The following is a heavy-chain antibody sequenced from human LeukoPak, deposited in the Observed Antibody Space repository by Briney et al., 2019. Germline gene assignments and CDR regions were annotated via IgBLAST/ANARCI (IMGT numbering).Heavy chain of an antibody. CDR3: ARVTGYWGSGNYFFDY. J-gene: IGHJ4*02. CDR2: ISSNGGST. D-gene: IGHD3-10*01. Sequence: GGSLRLSCAASGFTFSSYAMHWVRQAPGKGLEYVSAISSNGGSTYYANSVKGRFTISRDNSKSTLFLQMGSLRAEDMAVYYCARVTGYWGSGNYFFDYWGQGTLVTVSS. CDR1: GFTFSSYA. V-gene: IGHV3-64*01.